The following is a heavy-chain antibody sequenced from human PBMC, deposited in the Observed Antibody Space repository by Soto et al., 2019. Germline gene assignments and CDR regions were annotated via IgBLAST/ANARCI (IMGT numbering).Heavy chain of an antibody. V-gene: IGHV5-10-1*01. D-gene: IGHD6-13*01. J-gene: IGHJ5*02. Sequence: GESLKISCKGSGYSFTSYWISWVRQMPGKGLEWMGRIDPSDSYTNYSPSFQGHVTISADKSISTAYLQWSSLKASDTAMYYCARRAAAENWFDPWGQGTLVTVSS. CDR3: ARRAAAENWFDP. CDR1: GYSFTSYW. CDR2: IDPSDSYT.